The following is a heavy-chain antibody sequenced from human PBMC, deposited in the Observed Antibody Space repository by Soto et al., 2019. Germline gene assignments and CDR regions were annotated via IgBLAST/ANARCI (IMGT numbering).Heavy chain of an antibody. CDR3: ARSKTPYYYDSSGYSDAFDI. Sequence: SVKVSCKASGGTFSSYAISWVRQAPGQGLEWMGGIIPIFGTANYAQKFQGRVTITADESTSTAYMELSSLRSEDTAVYYCARSKTPYYYDSSGYSDAFDIWGQGTMVTVSS. V-gene: IGHV1-69*13. D-gene: IGHD3-22*01. CDR1: GGTFSSYA. J-gene: IGHJ3*02. CDR2: IIPIFGTA.